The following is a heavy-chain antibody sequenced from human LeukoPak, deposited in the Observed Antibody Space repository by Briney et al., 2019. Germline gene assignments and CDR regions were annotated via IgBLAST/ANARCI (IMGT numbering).Heavy chain of an antibody. V-gene: IGHV1-3*01. CDR1: GYIFINYA. Sequence: ASVKVSRKASGYIFINYAVHWVRPAPGQRHEWMGWINVGNGNTENSQKFQGRITITRDTTANTAYMELISLRSEDTAVYFCARVYCSSTSCRYYFDYWGQGTLVTVSS. CDR2: INVGNGNT. J-gene: IGHJ4*02. CDR3: ARVYCSSTSCRYYFDY. D-gene: IGHD2-2*01.